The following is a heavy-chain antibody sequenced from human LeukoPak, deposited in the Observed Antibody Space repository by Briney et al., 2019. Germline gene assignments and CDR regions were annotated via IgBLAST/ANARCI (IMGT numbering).Heavy chain of an antibody. CDR2: TYYRSKWYN. CDR1: NSAX. D-gene: IGHD6-13*01. J-gene: IGHJ4*02. CDR3: AREPQQQLVVNY. Sequence: NSAXXNWIRQSPSXGLEWLGRTYYRSKWYNDYAVSVKSRITINPDTSKNQFSLQLNSVTPEDTAVYYCAREPQQQLVVNYWGQGTLVTVSS. V-gene: IGHV6-1*01.